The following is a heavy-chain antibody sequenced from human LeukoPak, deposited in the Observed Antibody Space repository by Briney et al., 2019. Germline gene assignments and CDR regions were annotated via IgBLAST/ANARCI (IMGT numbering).Heavy chain of an antibody. CDR1: GFTFTSYS. D-gene: IGHD2-2*01. Sequence: GGSLRLSCAASGFTFTSYSMNWVRQAPGKGLEWVSYISISRSTIYYGDSVRGLFTISRDNAKHSVYLQMNSLRDEDTAVHYCARELGYCSGTTCSVHYYGMDVWGQGTTVTVSS. J-gene: IGHJ6*02. CDR3: ARELGYCSGTTCSVHYYGMDV. CDR2: ISISRSTI. V-gene: IGHV3-48*02.